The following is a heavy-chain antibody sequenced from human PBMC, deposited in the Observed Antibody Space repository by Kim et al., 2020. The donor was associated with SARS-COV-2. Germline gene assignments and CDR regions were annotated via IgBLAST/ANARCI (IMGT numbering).Heavy chain of an antibody. J-gene: IGHJ4*02. CDR1: GFTLTTFA. CDR2: LDNGGDT. Sequence: GGSLRLSCAASGFTLTTFASSWVRQAPGKGLEWVSALDNGGDTFYADSVRGRFTISRDSSKNTLYLQMSSLRAEDTATYYCAKLNWDDETNYWGQGSLVT. CDR3: AKLNWDDETNY. D-gene: IGHD1-1*01. V-gene: IGHV3-23*01.